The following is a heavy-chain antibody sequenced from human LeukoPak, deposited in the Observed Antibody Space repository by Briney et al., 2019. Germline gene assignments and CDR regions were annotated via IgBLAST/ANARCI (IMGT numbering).Heavy chain of an antibody. CDR2: IIPILGIA. CDR1: GGTFSSYA. D-gene: IGHD3-10*01. J-gene: IGHJ4*02. V-gene: IGHV1-69*04. CDR3: ETGPLWFGT. Sequence: SVKVSCKASGGTFSSYAISWVRQAAGQRLEWMGRIIPILGIANYAKKFQGRVTITADKSTSTAYMELSSLRSEDTAVYYCETGPLWFGTWGQGTLVTVSS.